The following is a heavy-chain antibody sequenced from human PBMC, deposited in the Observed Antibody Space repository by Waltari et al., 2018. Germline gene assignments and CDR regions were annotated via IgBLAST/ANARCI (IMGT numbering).Heavy chain of an antibody. CDR1: GGSISSYY. CDR3: ARGRVGAVSLDY. V-gene: IGHV4-59*01. D-gene: IGHD1-26*01. J-gene: IGHJ4*02. CDR2: IYYSGST. Sequence: QVQLQESGPGLVKPSETLSLTCTVSGGSISSYYWTWIRQPPGKGLEWIGYIYYSGSTNYNPSLKSRVTISVDTSKNQFSLKLSSVTAADTAVYYCARGRVGAVSLDYWGQGTLVTVSS.